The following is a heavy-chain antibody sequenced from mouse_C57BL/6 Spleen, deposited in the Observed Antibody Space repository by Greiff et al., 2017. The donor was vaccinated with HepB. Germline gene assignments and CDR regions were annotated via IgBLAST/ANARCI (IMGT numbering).Heavy chain of an antibody. CDR1: GYSFTDYN. Sequence: VQLKESGPELVKPGASVKISCKASGYSFTDYNMNWVKQSNGKSLEWIGVINPNYGTTSYNQKFKGKATLTVDQSSSTAYMQLHSLTSEDSAVYYCARGLYYGSSYYYAMDYWGQGTSVTVSS. CDR3: ARGLYYGSSYYYAMDY. CDR2: INPNYGTT. D-gene: IGHD1-1*01. J-gene: IGHJ4*01. V-gene: IGHV1-39*01.